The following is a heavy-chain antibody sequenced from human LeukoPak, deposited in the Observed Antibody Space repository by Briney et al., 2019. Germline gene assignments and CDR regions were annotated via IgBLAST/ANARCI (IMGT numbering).Heavy chain of an antibody. CDR1: GYTFTTYW. V-gene: IGHV5-51*01. D-gene: IGHD4-11*01. CDR2: IYPVDSDT. Sequence: GDSLKISCKGSGYTFTTYWIGWVRQMPGKGLEWMGIIYPVDSDTRYSPSFPGQVTISAYKSISTAYLQWSSLKASDTAMYYCASNDYSNSRADYWGQGTLVTVSS. CDR3: ASNDYSNSRADY. J-gene: IGHJ4*02.